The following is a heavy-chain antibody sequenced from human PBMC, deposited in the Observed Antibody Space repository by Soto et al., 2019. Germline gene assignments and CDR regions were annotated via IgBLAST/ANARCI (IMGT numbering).Heavy chain of an antibody. CDR3: ATYYYDDSGYYLHYFDD. CDR2: IIPMFDTP. D-gene: IGHD3-22*01. Sequence: SVKVSCKASGGAFSTYAIGWVRQAPGQGPEXMGGIIPMFDTPNYTQKFQGRVTISADKSTSTAYMELTSLRSEDTAMYYCATYYYDDSGYYLHYFDDWGQGTLVTVSS. J-gene: IGHJ4*02. V-gene: IGHV1-69*06. CDR1: GGAFSTYA.